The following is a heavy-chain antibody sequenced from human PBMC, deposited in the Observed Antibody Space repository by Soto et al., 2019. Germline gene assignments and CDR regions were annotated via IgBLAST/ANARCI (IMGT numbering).Heavy chain of an antibody. D-gene: IGHD2-2*01. CDR1: GGSFSSYY. J-gene: IGHJ5*02. V-gene: IGHV4-4*07. CDR3: ATGRSEIVPGAMDT. CDR2: IYPTGST. Sequence: QVQLQESGPGLVKPSETLSLSCTVSGGSFSSYYCNWVRKSAGKGLEWIGRIYPTGSTTYNPSLKIRLTMSVDTSKNQFARRLTSMTAADTAVYYCATGRSEIVPGAMDTWGQGTLVTVSS.